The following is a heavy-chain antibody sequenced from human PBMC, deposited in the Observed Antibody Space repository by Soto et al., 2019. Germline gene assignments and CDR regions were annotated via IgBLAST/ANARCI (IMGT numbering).Heavy chain of an antibody. CDR1: GYSFTSYW. V-gene: IGHV5-51*01. J-gene: IGHJ4*02. D-gene: IGHD6-13*01. CDR3: ARLTSAAADHFDY. CDR2: VYPGDSDT. Sequence: LGESLKISCKGSGYSFTSYWIGWVRQMPGKGLEWMGIVYPGDSDTTYSPSFQGHVTVSADKSISTAYLQWSSLKAPDTAMYYCARLTSAAADHFDYWGPGTLVTVSS.